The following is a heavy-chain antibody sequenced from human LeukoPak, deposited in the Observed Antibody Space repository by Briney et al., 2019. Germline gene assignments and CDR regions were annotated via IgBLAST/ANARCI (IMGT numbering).Heavy chain of an antibody. V-gene: IGHV3-30*02. D-gene: IGHD6-13*01. CDR1: GFTFSSYD. J-gene: IGHJ4*02. CDR3: AKDSIRQQLYYFDY. CDR2: MRNDGSIR. Sequence: QTGGSLRLPCAASGFTFSSYDMHWVRQAPGKGLEWVAFMRNDGSIRYYADSVKGRFTISRDNSKNTLYLQMDSLRAEDTAVYFCAKDSIRQQLYYFDYWGQGTLVTVSS.